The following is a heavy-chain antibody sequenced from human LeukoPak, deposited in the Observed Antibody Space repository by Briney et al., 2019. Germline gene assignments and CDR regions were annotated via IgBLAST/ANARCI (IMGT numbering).Heavy chain of an antibody. Sequence: PSETLSLTCTVSGGSISSFYWSWIRQPPGKGLEWIGYIYYSGSTNYNPSLNSRVTISVDTSKNQFSLKLSSVTAADTAVYYCARHADGNQVDYWGQGTLVTVSP. CDR3: ARHADGNQVDY. J-gene: IGHJ4*02. CDR2: IYYSGST. D-gene: IGHD4-17*01. V-gene: IGHV4-59*08. CDR1: GGSISSFY.